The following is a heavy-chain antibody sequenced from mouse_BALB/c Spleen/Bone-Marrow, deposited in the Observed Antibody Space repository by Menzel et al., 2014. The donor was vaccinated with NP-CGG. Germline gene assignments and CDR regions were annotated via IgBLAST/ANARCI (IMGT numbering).Heavy chain of an antibody. Sequence: VQLQQSGAELVRPGTSVKVSCKASGYVFTNYLIEWVKQRPGQGLEWIGVINAGSGGTAYSEKFKGEATLTADKSSSTAYMQLSSLTSDDSAVYFCARSLTGKKAFDYWGQGTTLTVSS. V-gene: IGHV1-54*01. J-gene: IGHJ2*01. CDR1: GYVFTNYL. D-gene: IGHD4-1*01. CDR2: INAGSGGT. CDR3: ARSLTGKKAFDY.